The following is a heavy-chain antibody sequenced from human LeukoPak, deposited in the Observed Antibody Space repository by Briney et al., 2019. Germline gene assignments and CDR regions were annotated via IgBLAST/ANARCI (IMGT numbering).Heavy chain of an antibody. CDR3: ATVSSYGYYFDY. CDR1: GYTLTELS. CDR2: FDPEDGET. Sequence: ASVKVSCKVSGYTLTELSMHWVRQAPGKGLEWMGGFDPEDGETIYAQKFQGKVTMTEDTSTDTAYMELSSLRSEDTAVYYCATVSSYGYYFDYWGKGTMVTVSS. D-gene: IGHD6-19*01. V-gene: IGHV1-24*01. J-gene: IGHJ4*01.